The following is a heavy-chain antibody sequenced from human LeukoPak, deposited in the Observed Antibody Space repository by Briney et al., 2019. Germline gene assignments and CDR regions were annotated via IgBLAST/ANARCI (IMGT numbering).Heavy chain of an antibody. CDR2: IYYSGST. V-gene: IGHV4-39*01. CDR3: AGLPAAGTRRAGY. CDR1: GGSISSSSYY. J-gene: IGHJ4*02. Sequence: SETLSLTCTVSGGSISSSSYYWGWIRQPPGTGLEWIGSIYYSGSTYYNPSLKSRVTISVDTSKNQFSLKLSSVTAADTAVYYCAGLPAAGTRRAGYWGQGTLVTVS. D-gene: IGHD6-13*01.